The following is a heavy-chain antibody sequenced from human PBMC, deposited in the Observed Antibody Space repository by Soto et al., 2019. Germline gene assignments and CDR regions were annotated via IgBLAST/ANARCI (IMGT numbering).Heavy chain of an antibody. Sequence: QITLKESGPTLVKPTQTLTLTCTFSGFSLSTSGVGVGCIRQPPGKALEWLALIYWNDDKRYSPSLKSRLPITKDTSKNQVVLTMSNMDPVDTATYYCAHTPVVIATFDYWGQGTLVTVSS. CDR1: GFSLSTSGVG. D-gene: IGHD3-22*01. CDR3: AHTPVVIATFDY. V-gene: IGHV2-5*01. CDR2: IYWNDDK. J-gene: IGHJ4*02.